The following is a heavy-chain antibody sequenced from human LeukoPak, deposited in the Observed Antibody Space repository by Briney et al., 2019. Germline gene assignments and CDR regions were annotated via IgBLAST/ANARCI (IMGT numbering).Heavy chain of an antibody. CDR2: IYHSGST. CDR3: ARASPMVRGVRAFDI. CDR1: GYSISSGYY. Sequence: SETLSLTCTVSGYSISSGYYWGWIRQPPGKGLEWIGSIYHSGSTYYNPSLKSRVTISVDTSKNQFSLKLSSVTAADTAVYYCARASPMVRGVRAFDIWGQGTMVTVSS. J-gene: IGHJ3*02. V-gene: IGHV4-38-2*02. D-gene: IGHD3-10*01.